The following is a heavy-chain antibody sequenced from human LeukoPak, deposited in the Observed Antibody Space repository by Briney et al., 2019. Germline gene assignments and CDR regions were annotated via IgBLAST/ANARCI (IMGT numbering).Heavy chain of an antibody. Sequence: PGGSLRLSCAASGFSFSSYAMSWVRQAPGKGLEWVSGISDSGGSTFYADSVKGRFTISRDNSKKKLFLQVGSLRVEDTAVYYCAKGKINHNGAFDAWGQGTRVTVSS. J-gene: IGHJ3*01. V-gene: IGHV3-23*01. CDR2: ISDSGGST. CDR3: AKGKINHNGAFDA. D-gene: IGHD2-8*01. CDR1: GFSFSSYA.